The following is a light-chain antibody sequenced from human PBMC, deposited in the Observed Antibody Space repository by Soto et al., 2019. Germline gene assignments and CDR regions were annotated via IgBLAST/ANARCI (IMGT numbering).Light chain of an antibody. CDR2: GAS. CDR1: QSVRSSY. V-gene: IGKV3-20*01. CDR3: QQYGSSVFT. J-gene: IGKJ3*01. Sequence: EIVLTQSPGTLSLSPGERATLSCRASQSVRSSYLAWYQQKPGQAPRLLIYGASSRATGIPDRFSGSGSGTDFTLTISRLEPEDFAVYYCQQYGSSVFTFGPGTKVYIK.